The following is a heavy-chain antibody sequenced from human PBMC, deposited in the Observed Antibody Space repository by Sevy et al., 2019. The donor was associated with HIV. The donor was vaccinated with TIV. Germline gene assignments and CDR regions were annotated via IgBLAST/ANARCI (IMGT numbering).Heavy chain of an antibody. J-gene: IGHJ6*02. CDR2: ISYDGSDK. V-gene: IGHV3-30-3*01. Sequence: GGSLRLSCAASGFALSNYYAMHWVRQAPGKGLEWVALISYDGSDKYYADSVKGRFTISRDNFKNTLYLQMNSQTTEDTAVYYCARPRANYVDHYFFYAMDVWGQGTTVTVSS. CDR1: GFALSNYYA. CDR3: ARPRANYVDHYFFYAMDV. D-gene: IGHD4-17*01.